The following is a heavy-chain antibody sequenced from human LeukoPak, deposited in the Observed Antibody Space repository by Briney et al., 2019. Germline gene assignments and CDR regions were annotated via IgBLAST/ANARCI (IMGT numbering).Heavy chain of an antibody. Sequence: SETLSLTCTVSGGPISSYYWSWIRQPPGKGLEWIGYVYYSGTTNYNPSLKSRVTISVDTSKNQFSLKLSSVTAADTAVYYCAREGWGYYFDFWGQGTLVTVSS. CDR2: VYYSGTT. D-gene: IGHD7-27*01. J-gene: IGHJ4*02. V-gene: IGHV4-59*01. CDR1: GGPISSYY. CDR3: AREGWGYYFDF.